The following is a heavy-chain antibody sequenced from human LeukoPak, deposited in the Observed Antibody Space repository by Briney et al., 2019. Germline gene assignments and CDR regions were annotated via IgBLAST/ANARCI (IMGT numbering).Heavy chain of an antibody. CDR2: INHSGST. CDR1: GGSFSNYY. J-gene: IGHJ4*02. CDR3: ARGLYCSSTSCYASLPLFDS. V-gene: IGHV4-34*01. D-gene: IGHD2-2*01. Sequence: PSETLSLTCAVYGGSFSNYYWSWIRQPPGKELEWIGEINHSGSTNYNPSLKSRVTMSVDTSKNQFSLKVSSVTAADTAVYYCARGLYCSSTSCYASLPLFDSWGQGTLVTVSS.